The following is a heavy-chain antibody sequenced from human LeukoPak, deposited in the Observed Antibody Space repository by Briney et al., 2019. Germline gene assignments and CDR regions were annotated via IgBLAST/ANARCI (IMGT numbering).Heavy chain of an antibody. Sequence: KPSETLSLTCAVSGYSISSGYYWGWIRQPPGKGLEWIGSIYHSGSTYYNPSLKSRVTISVDTSKSQFSLKLSSVTAADTAVYYCARGGVAYYDILTGHNWFDPWGQGTLVTVSS. J-gene: IGHJ5*02. CDR3: ARGGVAYYDILTGHNWFDP. CDR1: GYSISSGYY. CDR2: IYHSGST. D-gene: IGHD3-9*01. V-gene: IGHV4-38-2*01.